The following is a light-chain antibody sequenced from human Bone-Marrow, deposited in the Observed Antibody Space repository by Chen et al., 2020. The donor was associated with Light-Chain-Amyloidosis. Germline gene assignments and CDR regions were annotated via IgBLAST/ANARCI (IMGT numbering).Light chain of an antibody. CDR3: NAADRSGTYEVI. Sequence: SYELTQPPSVSVSPGQTARITCSGDDLPTKYAYWYQQKPGQAPVLVIHRDTARPSGISERFSAPRQGTTDSLTISEVQGEDEADYHCNAADRSGTYEVIFGGGTKLTAL. J-gene: IGLJ2*01. CDR1: DLPTKY. V-gene: IGLV3-25*03. CDR2: RDT.